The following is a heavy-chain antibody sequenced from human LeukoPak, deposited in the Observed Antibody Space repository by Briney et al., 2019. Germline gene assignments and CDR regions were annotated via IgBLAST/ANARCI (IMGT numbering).Heavy chain of an antibody. V-gene: IGHV4-30-2*01. CDR1: GGSISSGGYS. Sequence: SETLSLTCAVSGGSISSGGYSWSWIRQPPGKGLEWIGYIYHSGSTYYNPSLKSRVTISVDRSKNQFSLKLSSVTAADTAVYYCSATTVTTADYWGQGTLVTVSS. CDR3: SATTVTTADY. J-gene: IGHJ4*02. CDR2: IYHSGST. D-gene: IGHD4-17*01.